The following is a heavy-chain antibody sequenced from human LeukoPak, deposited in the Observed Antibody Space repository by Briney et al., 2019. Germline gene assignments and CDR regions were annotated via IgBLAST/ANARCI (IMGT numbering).Heavy chain of an antibody. J-gene: IGHJ4*02. Sequence: SETLSLTCTVSGGSISSSSYYWGWIRQPPGKGLEWIGSIYYSGSTYYNPSLKSRVTISVDTSKNQFSLEVTSVTAADTAVYYCVRGPYSSSWSPPYFFDYWGQGALVTVSS. CDR1: GGSISSSSYY. V-gene: IGHV4-39*07. D-gene: IGHD6-13*01. CDR2: IYYSGST. CDR3: VRGPYSSSWSPPYFFDY.